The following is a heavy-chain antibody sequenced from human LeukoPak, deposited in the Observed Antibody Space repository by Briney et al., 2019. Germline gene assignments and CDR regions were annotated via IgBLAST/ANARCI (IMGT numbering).Heavy chain of an antibody. CDR1: GGSFSGYY. CDR3: ARVYYDYVWGSYRPYYFDY. Sequence: SETLSLTCAVYGGSFSGYYWSWIRQPPGKGLEWIGEINHSGGTNYNPSLKSRVTISVDTSKNQFSLKLSSVTAADTAVYYCARVYYDYVWGSYRPYYFDYWGQGTLVTVSS. J-gene: IGHJ4*02. V-gene: IGHV4-34*01. D-gene: IGHD3-16*02. CDR2: INHSGGT.